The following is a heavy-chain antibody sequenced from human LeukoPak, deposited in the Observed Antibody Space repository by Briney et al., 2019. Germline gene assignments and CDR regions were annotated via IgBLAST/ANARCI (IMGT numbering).Heavy chain of an antibody. J-gene: IGHJ4*02. CDR3: ARVDGSGLSYFDY. CDR2: IGSSSDTI. Sequence: GGSLRLSCAASGFTFSSYTMNWVRQAPGKGLEWVSYIGSSSDTIYYADSVKGRFTISRDNAKNSLYLQMNSLRAEDTAVYYCARVDGSGLSYFDYWGQGTLVTVSS. CDR1: GFTFSSYT. V-gene: IGHV3-48*01. D-gene: IGHD3-10*01.